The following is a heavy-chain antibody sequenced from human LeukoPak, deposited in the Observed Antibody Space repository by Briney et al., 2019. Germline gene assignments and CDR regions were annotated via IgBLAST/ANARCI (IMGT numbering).Heavy chain of an antibody. J-gene: IGHJ6*03. D-gene: IGHD5-24*01. CDR1: GLTLSSHA. Sequence: GGSLRLSCAASGLTLSSHAMSWVRQAPGKGREWVSFISGSGGHTYYGDSVKGRFTISRDNSTNSLYLQMNSLRPEDTDVYYCAKGGAATMRDGYNYYYYYMEVWGRGTTVTVSS. CDR2: ISGSGGHT. V-gene: IGHV3-23*01. CDR3: AKGGAATMRDGYNYYYYYMEV.